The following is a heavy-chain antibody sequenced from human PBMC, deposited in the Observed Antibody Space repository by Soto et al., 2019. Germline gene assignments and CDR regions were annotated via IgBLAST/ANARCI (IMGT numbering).Heavy chain of an antibody. CDR2: IRSTSDDT. Sequence: VQLVESGGGLVQPGGSLRLSCAASGFSFSDYPMNWVRQAPGKGLEWLSNIRSTSDDTYYAESLQGRFTISRDNAKNSLYLQMNSLRAEDTAVYYCARGVLSDSGTCYWGRGTLVTVSS. CDR3: ARGVLSDSGTCY. J-gene: IGHJ4*02. CDR1: GFSFSDYP. D-gene: IGHD2-15*01. V-gene: IGHV3-48*04.